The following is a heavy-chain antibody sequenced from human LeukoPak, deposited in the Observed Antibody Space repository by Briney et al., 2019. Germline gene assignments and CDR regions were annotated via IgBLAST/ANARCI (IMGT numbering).Heavy chain of an antibody. V-gene: IGHV4-34*01. Sequence: SETLSLTCAVYGGSFSGYYWSWIRQPPGKGLEWIGEINHSGSTNYNPSLKSRVTISVDTSKNQFSLKLSSVTAADTAVYYCARRGGEMATINYFDYWGQGTLVTVSS. D-gene: IGHD5-24*01. CDR3: ARRGGEMATINYFDY. J-gene: IGHJ4*02. CDR2: INHSGST. CDR1: GGSFSGYY.